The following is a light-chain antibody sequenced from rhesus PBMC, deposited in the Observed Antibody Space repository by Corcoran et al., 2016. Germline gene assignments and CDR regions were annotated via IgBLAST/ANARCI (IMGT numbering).Light chain of an antibody. CDR1: QSLLHTNGNTY. CDR3: VQAIAFPYS. J-gene: IGKJ2*01. V-gene: IGKV2-72*01. CDR2: GGS. Sequence: DIVMTQTPLSLPITPGEPASISCRSSQSLLHTNGNTYLHWYLQKPGQSPAGRIFGGSNRASGVPARFSGSGSCTDFTLKISKVEAEDVGVYFCVQAIAFPYSFGQGTKVEIK.